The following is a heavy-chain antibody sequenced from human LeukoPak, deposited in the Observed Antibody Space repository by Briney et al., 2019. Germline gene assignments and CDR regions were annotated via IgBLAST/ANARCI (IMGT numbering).Heavy chain of an antibody. D-gene: IGHD6-13*01. CDR3: ARDAIAAAGTQLPYYYYMDV. CDR2: ISGSGGST. Sequence: GGSLRLSCAASGFTFSNYAITWVRQAPGKGLDWVSTISGSGGSTYYTDSVKGRFTISRDNSKNTLYLQMNSLRAEDTAVYYCARDAIAAAGTQLPYYYYMDVWGKGTTVTISS. J-gene: IGHJ6*03. CDR1: GFTFSNYA. V-gene: IGHV3-23*01.